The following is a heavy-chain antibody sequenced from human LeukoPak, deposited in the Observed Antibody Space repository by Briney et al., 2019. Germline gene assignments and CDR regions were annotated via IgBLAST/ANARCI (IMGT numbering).Heavy chain of an antibody. V-gene: IGHV3-53*05. CDR1: GFTVSSNS. CDR2: IYSGGNT. D-gene: IGHD3-10*01. CDR3: AKLGLLWTTRDDYFDY. Sequence: GGSLRLSCTVSGFTVSSNSWSWVRQAPGKGLEWVSFIYSGGNTHYSDSVKGRFTISRDNSKNTLYLQMNSLRAEDTAVYYCAKLGLLWTTRDDYFDYWGQGTLVTVSS. J-gene: IGHJ4*02.